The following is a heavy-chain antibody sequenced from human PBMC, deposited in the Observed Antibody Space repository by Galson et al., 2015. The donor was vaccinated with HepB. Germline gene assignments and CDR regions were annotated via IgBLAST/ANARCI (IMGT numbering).Heavy chain of an antibody. Sequence: SLRLSCAASGFTFSNYYMSWIRQAPGKGLEWVSYISSSRSDTNDADSVKGRFTISRDNAKNSLYLQMNSLRAEDTAVYYCAGRDSILGDFYYGLDVWGQGTTVTVSS. D-gene: IGHD3-10*01. CDR2: ISSSRSDT. CDR3: AGRDSILGDFYYGLDV. V-gene: IGHV3-11*03. J-gene: IGHJ6*02. CDR1: GFTFSNYY.